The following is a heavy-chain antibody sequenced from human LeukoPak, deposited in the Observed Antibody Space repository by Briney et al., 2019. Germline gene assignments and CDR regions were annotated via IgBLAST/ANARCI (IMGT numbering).Heavy chain of an antibody. V-gene: IGHV4-39*01. CDR3: ARHVEYLGAGFPFDY. CDR1: GGSISTRSSH. Sequence: PSETLSLTCAVSGGSISTRSSHWGWIRQPPGKGLEWIATISYSGRTFYNPSLKSRVSISRDTSKNQFSLKLNSVTAADTAVYYCARHVEYLGAGFPFDYWGQGTLVAVSS. J-gene: IGHJ4*02. CDR2: ISYSGRT. D-gene: IGHD3-16*01.